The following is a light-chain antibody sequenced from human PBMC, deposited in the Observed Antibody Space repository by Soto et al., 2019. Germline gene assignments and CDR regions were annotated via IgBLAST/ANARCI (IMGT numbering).Light chain of an antibody. J-gene: IGKJ1*01. Sequence: DIQMTQSPSTLSASVGDRATITCRASQSIRDWLAWFQQKAGKAPKLLIYEASRLESGVPSRISGSGSGTEFTLTISSLQSDDFATYYCQQYTSYPWTFGQGTNVEIK. CDR2: EAS. CDR3: QQYTSYPWT. CDR1: QSIRDW. V-gene: IGKV1-5*03.